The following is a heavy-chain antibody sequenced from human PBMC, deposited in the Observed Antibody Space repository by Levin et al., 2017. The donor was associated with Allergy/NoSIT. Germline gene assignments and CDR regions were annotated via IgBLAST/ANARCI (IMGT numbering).Heavy chain of an antibody. CDR2: LDYSGNT. Sequence: PSETLSLTCTVSGGSISSSSSYWGWIRQPPGKGLEWLGSLDYSGNTYYNPSLKSRVTILVYTSKNQFSVRLNSVTAADTAVYFCASGYTYGYYFDYWGQGTLVTVSS. J-gene: IGHJ4*02. CDR1: GGSISSSSSY. CDR3: ASGYTYGYYFDY. V-gene: IGHV4-39*07. D-gene: IGHD5-18*01.